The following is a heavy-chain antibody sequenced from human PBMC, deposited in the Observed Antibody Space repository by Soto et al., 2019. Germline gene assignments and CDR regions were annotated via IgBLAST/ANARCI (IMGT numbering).Heavy chain of an antibody. J-gene: IGHJ4*02. CDR1: VFTFSSYG. CDR3: ARTAYYYDSSGYYFDC. Sequence: PGWSLRLSCASSVFTFSSYGMHWVRQAPGKGLEWVAVIWYDGRNTYYADSVKGRFTISRDNSKNTLYLQMNSLRAEDTAVYYCARTAYYYDSSGYYFDCWGQGTLVTVSS. V-gene: IGHV3-33*01. CDR2: IWYDGRNT. D-gene: IGHD3-22*01.